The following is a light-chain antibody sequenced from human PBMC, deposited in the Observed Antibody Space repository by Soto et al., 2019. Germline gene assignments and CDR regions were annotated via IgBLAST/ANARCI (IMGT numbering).Light chain of an antibody. CDR3: QQRSNWPPIT. CDR1: QSVSSY. J-gene: IGKJ5*01. CDR2: DAS. Sequence: EIVLTQSPANLSLSPGERATLSCRASQSVSSYLAWYQQKPGQAPRLLIYDASNRATGIPARFSGSGSGTDFTLTISSLEPEDFAVYYCQQRSNWPPITFGQGTRLENK. V-gene: IGKV3-11*01.